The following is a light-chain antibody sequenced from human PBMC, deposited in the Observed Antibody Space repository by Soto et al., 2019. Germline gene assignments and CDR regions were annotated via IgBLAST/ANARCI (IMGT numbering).Light chain of an antibody. J-gene: IGKJ1*01. Sequence: IGLTQSPGTLSLSPGERATLSCRASPSVSSSYLAWYQQKPGQAPRLLIYGASSRATGIPDRFSGSGSGTDFTLTISRLEPADFAVYYCQQYGSSPPTFGQGTKVEIK. CDR3: QQYGSSPPT. CDR1: PSVSSSY. V-gene: IGKV3-20*01. CDR2: GAS.